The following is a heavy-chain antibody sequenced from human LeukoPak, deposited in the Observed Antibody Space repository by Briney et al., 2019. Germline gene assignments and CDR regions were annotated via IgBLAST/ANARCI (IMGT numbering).Heavy chain of an antibody. Sequence: GGSLRLSCAASGLSFSTYDMTWVRQAPGKGLEWVSIIYSGATTYYADSVKGRFTISRDNSKNTLYLQMNSLRAEDTAVYYCAKAAFPYYMDVWGKGTAVTVSS. CDR2: IYSGATT. CDR3: AKAAFPYYMDV. J-gene: IGHJ6*03. CDR1: GLSFSTYD. V-gene: IGHV3-66*02. D-gene: IGHD2-15*01.